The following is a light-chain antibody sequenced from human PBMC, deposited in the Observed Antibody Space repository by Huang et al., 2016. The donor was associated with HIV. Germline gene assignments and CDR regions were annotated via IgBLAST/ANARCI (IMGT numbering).Light chain of an antibody. CDR1: KTITTY. CDR3: QQSYFTPLT. J-gene: IGKJ4*01. CDR2: VAS. V-gene: IGKV1-39*01. Sequence: DIQMTQSPSSLFASVGDRVTITFPASKTITTYLSWYQQKPGKAPKLLIDVASSLHSCVPSRFSGSGSGTDFTLTIRSLQPEDFATYYCQQSYFTPLTFGGGTRLEIK.